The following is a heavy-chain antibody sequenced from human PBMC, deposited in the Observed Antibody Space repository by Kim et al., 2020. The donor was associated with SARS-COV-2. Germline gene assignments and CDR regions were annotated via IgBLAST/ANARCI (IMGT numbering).Heavy chain of an antibody. CDR1: GFPFGSYE. Sequence: GGSLRLSCAASGFPFGSYEMNWVRQAPGKGLEWVSYISGRGGRIYYADSLKGRFIISRDSAKNSLYLQMNSLRAEDTAVYYCARGERSSSWYTYGMDVWGQGTTVTVTS. J-gene: IGHJ6*02. V-gene: IGHV3-48*03. CDR2: ISGRGGRI. D-gene: IGHD6-13*01. CDR3: ARGERSSSWYTYGMDV.